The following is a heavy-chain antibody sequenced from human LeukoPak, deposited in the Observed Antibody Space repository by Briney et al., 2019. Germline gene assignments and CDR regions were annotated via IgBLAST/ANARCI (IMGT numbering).Heavy chain of an antibody. CDR3: ARGGSGEY. J-gene: IGHJ4*02. CDR2: ISPDGSNT. CDR1: GFTFSSYG. Sequence: GGSLRLSCAASGFTFSSYGMHWVRQAPGKGLEWVAVISPDGSNTYYGDSVKGRITISRDNSKNTLYLQMNSLRAEDTAVYYCARGGSGEYWGQGTLVTVSS. V-gene: IGHV3-30*03. D-gene: IGHD3-10*01.